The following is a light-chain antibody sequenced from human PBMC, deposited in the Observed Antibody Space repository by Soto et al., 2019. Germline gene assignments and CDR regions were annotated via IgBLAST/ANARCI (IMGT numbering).Light chain of an antibody. CDR3: QSYDSSLSGYV. Sequence: QSVLTQPPSVSGAPGQRVTISCTGSSSNIGAGYDVQWYQQLPGTAPKLLIYGNSNRPSGVPDRLSGSKSGTSASLAITGLQAEDEADYSCQSYDSSLSGYVFGTGTKLTVL. CDR1: SSNIGAGYD. J-gene: IGLJ1*01. V-gene: IGLV1-40*01. CDR2: GNS.